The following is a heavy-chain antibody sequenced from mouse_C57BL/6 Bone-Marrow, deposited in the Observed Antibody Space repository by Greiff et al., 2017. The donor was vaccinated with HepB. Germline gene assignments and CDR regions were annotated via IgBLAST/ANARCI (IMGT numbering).Heavy chain of an antibody. CDR3: ANYDYDGGYYFDY. Sequence: QVTLKVSGPELVKPGASVKISCKASGYAFSSSWMNWVKQRPGKGLEWIGRIYPGDGDTNYNGKFKGKATLTADKSSSTAYMQLSSLTSEDSAVYFCANYDYDGGYYFDYWGQGTTLTVSS. V-gene: IGHV1-82*01. CDR2: IYPGDGDT. D-gene: IGHD2-4*01. CDR1: GYAFSSSW. J-gene: IGHJ2*01.